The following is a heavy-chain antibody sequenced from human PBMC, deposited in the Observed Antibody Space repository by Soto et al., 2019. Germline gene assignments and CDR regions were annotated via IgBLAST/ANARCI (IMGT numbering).Heavy chain of an antibody. Sequence: ASVKVSCKASGYTFTSYAMHWVRQAPGQRLEWMGWINAGNGNTKYSQKFQGRVTITRDTSASTAYMELSSLRSEDTAVYYCARPNYYVSSGYHYWGQGTLVTVSS. CDR3: ARPNYYVSSGYHY. CDR1: GYTFTSYA. V-gene: IGHV1-3*01. J-gene: IGHJ4*02. D-gene: IGHD3-22*01. CDR2: INAGNGNT.